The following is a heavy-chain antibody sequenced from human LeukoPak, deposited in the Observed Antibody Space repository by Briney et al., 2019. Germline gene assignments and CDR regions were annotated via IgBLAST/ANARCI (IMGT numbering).Heavy chain of an antibody. CDR3: ARDVGDYYDSSRILGGYFDY. CDR1: GFTFSSYA. J-gene: IGHJ4*02. D-gene: IGHD3-22*01. Sequence: GGSLRLSCAASGFTFSSYAMHWVRQAPGKGLEWVAVISYDGSNKYYADSVKGRFTISRDNSKNTLYLQMNSLRAEDTAVYYCARDVGDYYDSSRILGGYFDYWGQGTLVTASS. V-gene: IGHV3-30-3*01. CDR2: ISYDGSNK.